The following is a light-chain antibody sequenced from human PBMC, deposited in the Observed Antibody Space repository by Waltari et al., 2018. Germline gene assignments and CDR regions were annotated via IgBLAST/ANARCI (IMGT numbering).Light chain of an antibody. J-gene: IGKJ1*01. CDR1: QSVGRS. Sequence: EIVLTQSPGTLSLSPGERATLSCRASQSVGRSLAWYQQKPGQAPRLLIYDASTRATGIPDRFSGGGSGTDFSLSISRLAPDDLAVYYCQHYVRLPVTFGQGTKVEFK. CDR3: QHYVRLPVT. CDR2: DAS. V-gene: IGKV3-20*01.